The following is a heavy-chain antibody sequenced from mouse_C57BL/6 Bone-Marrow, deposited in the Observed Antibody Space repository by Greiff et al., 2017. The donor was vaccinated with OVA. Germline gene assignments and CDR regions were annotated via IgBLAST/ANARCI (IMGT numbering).Heavy chain of an antibody. D-gene: IGHD1-1*01. Sequence: QVQLQQPGAELVKPGASVKVSCKASGYTFTSYWMHWVKQRPGQGLEWIGEIYPRSGNTYYNEKFKGKATLTADKSSSTAYMELRSLTSEDSAVYFCARSVLYAMDYWGQGTSVTVSS. CDR3: ARSVLYAMDY. CDR1: GYTFTSYW. CDR2: IYPRSGNT. V-gene: IGHV1-81*01. J-gene: IGHJ4*01.